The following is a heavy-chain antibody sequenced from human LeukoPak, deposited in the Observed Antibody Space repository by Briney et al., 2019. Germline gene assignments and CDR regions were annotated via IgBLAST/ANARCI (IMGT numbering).Heavy chain of an antibody. D-gene: IGHD2-2*02. J-gene: IGHJ4*02. CDR2: ISASGGST. CDR3: AKSFHLLYHFDY. Sequence: SGGSLRLSCAASGFTFSSYAMSWVRPAPGKGLEWVSAISASGGSTYYADSVKGRFTISRDNSKNTVYLQMNTLRAEDTAVYYCAKSFHLLYHFDYWGQGTLVTVSS. V-gene: IGHV3-23*01. CDR1: GFTFSSYA.